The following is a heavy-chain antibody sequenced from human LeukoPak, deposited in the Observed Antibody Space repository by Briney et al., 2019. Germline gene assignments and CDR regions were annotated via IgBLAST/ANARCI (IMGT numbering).Heavy chain of an antibody. CDR1: GFTSSDYY. J-gene: IGHJ4*02. Sequence: GGSLRLSCAVSGFTSSDYYMSWDRQAPGKEMERVSYISSDNTYTNYADSVRGRFTISRDNAKNSLYLQMNSLRAEDTAVYYCVRGGPYGDYDAYWGQGTLVTVSS. CDR3: VRGGPYGDYDAY. V-gene: IGHV3-11*06. D-gene: IGHD4-17*01. CDR2: ISSDNTYT.